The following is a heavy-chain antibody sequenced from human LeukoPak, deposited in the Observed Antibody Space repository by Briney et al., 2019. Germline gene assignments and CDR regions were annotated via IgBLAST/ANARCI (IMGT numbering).Heavy chain of an antibody. CDR2: ISWNGGSK. Sequence: EGSLRLSCAASGFTFDDYGMSWVRQAPGKGLELVSVISWNGGSKGYADSVEGRFTISRDNAKNSLYLQMNSLRAEDTAVYYCARRQRGDYYYYYMDVGGKGTTVTVPS. J-gene: IGHJ6*03. V-gene: IGHV3-20*04. D-gene: IGHD3-3*01. CDR3: ARRQRGDYYYYYMDV. CDR1: GFTFDDYG.